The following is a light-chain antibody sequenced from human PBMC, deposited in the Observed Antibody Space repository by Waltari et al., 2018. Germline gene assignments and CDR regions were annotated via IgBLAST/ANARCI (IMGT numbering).Light chain of an antibody. V-gene: IGKV3-15*01. CDR1: QSISTN. Sequence: ETVLTQSPATLSVSPGERATLSCRAGQSISTNLAWYQHKHGKAPRLLIFAASTRATGVPARFSGSGSWTEFALTSSSLQSEDFAVYYCQQYNSWPQTFGQGTKVEIK. J-gene: IGKJ1*01. CDR3: QQYNSWPQT. CDR2: AAS.